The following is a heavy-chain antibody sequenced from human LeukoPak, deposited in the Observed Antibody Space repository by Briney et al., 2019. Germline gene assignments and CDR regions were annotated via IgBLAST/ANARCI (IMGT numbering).Heavy chain of an antibody. CDR1: GFTFSGYS. D-gene: IGHD2-8*01. CDR3: ASLYADAFDI. V-gene: IGHV3-21*06. CDR2: ISSSSSYI. Sequence: GGSLRLSCVASGFTFSGYSMNWVRQAPGKGLEWVSSISSSSSYIYYADLVKGRFTISRDNAKNSLYLQMNSLRAEDTAVYYCASLYADAFDIWGQGTMVTVSS. J-gene: IGHJ3*02.